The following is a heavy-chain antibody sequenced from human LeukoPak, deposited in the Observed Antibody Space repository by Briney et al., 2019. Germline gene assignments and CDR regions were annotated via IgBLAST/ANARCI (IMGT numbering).Heavy chain of an antibody. CDR2: IFPSGGEI. V-gene: IGHV3-23*01. D-gene: IGHD3-10*01. Sequence: GGSLRLSCVASGFTFSTFAMIWVRQPPGKGLEWVSSIFPSGGEIHYADSVRGRFTISRDNSKSTLSLQMNSLRAEDTAVYYCATYKGKVRGVTIYYYYYMDVWGKGTTVTISS. J-gene: IGHJ6*03. CDR1: GFTFSTFA. CDR3: ATYKGKVRGVTIYYYYYMDV.